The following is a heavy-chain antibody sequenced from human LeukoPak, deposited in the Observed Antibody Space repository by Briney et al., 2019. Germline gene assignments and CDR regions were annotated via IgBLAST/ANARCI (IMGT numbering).Heavy chain of an antibody. Sequence: GGSLRLSCAASGFTFSSCAMHWVRQAPGKGLEWVAVISYDGSNKYYADSVKGRFTISRDDAKESVFLQMNSLRADDTAVYYCARTYDFGRGPPGDAFDNWGPGTLVIVSS. D-gene: IGHD3-3*01. J-gene: IGHJ3*02. CDR2: ISYDGSNK. CDR1: GFTFSSCA. CDR3: ARTYDFGRGPPGDAFDN. V-gene: IGHV3-30-3*01.